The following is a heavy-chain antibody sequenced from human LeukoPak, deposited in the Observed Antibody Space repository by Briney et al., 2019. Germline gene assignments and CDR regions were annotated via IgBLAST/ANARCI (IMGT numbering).Heavy chain of an antibody. J-gene: IGHJ3*01. Sequence: SEPLYLTCTVSGGAISGFYWSWIRKTPGKGLDWIGYIYYSGETQYNPTLKSRVTMSLVTSKKQFSLRVTSVTAADTAVYFCARKKSWGSGRESFDVWGQGARVTVSS. D-gene: IGHD3-10*01. CDR2: IYYSGET. V-gene: IGHV4-59*01. CDR1: GGAISGFY. CDR3: ARKKSWGSGRESFDV.